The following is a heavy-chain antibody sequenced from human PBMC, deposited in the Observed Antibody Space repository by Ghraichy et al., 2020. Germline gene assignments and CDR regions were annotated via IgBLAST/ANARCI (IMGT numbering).Heavy chain of an antibody. CDR3: ARPRLGGSYYYAFDI. V-gene: IGHV5-51*01. D-gene: IGHD2-15*01. J-gene: IGHJ3*02. CDR2: VYPGDSDT. CDR1: GYSFTNYW. Sequence: GESLNISCKASGYSFTNYWIAWVRQMPGKGLEWMGIVYPGDSDTTYSPSFQGQVTISVDKSIRTAYLQWSSLKASDSAMYYCARPRLGGSYYYAFDIWGQGTMVTVSS.